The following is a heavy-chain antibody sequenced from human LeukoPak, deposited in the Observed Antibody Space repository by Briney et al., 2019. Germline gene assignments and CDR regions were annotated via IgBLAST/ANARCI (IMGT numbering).Heavy chain of an antibody. CDR1: GFSFSSYW. CDR3: ARGGLHHAFDI. CDR2: INNEGSGT. Sequence: PGGSLRLSCAASGFSFSSYWIYWVRQVPGKGLVYVSRINNEGSGTTYADSVRGRFTSSRDNTNNKVYLQMNSLRVEDTAVYYCARGGLHHAFDIWGQGTMVTVS. J-gene: IGHJ3*02. D-gene: IGHD2-15*01. V-gene: IGHV3-74*01.